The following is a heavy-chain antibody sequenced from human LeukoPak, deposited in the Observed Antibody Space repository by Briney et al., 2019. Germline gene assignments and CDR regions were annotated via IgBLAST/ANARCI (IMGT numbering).Heavy chain of an antibody. Sequence: SETLSLTCTVAGGSISSYYWSWIRQPAGKGLEWIGRISHSGTTYYNPSLKSRITISQDTSKNQFSLKVNSVTAADTAAYYCTREEGGTTVDYWGQGTLVTVSS. J-gene: IGHJ4*02. D-gene: IGHD1-1*01. CDR1: GGSISSYY. V-gene: IGHV4-4*07. CDR2: ISHSGTT. CDR3: TREEGGTTVDY.